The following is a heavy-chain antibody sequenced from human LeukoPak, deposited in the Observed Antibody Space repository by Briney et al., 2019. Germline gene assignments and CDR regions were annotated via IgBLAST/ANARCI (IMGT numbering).Heavy chain of an antibody. V-gene: IGHV3-30*01. Sequence: PGGSLRLSCAASGFTFSTFPMHWVRQAPGKGLQWVAVISSDGANEYYADSVKGRFTISRDNSKNTLFLQMNSLTTEDTAVYYCARGAGTTVYYIDVWGNGTTATVSS. CDR3: ARGAGTTVYYIDV. CDR2: ISSDGANE. J-gene: IGHJ6*03. D-gene: IGHD1-7*01. CDR1: GFTFSTFP.